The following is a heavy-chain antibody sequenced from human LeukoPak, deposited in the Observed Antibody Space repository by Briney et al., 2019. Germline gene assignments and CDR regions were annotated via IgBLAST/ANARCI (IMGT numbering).Heavy chain of an antibody. CDR3: AKDGQYSTPLY. CDR2: ISESGSST. D-gene: IGHD2-21*01. J-gene: IGHJ4*02. CDR1: GFTFSSYG. V-gene: IGHV3-23*01. Sequence: GGSLRLSCAASGFTFSSYGMSWVRQAPGKGLEWVTTISESGSSTYYADSVKGRFTISRDNSKNTLYLQMNSLRAEDTAVYYCAKDGQYSTPLYWGQGTLVTVSS.